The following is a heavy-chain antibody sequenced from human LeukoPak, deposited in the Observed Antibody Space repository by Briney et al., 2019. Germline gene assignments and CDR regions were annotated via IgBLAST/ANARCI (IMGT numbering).Heavy chain of an antibody. V-gene: IGHV1-69*05. CDR2: IIPIFGTA. CDR1: GGTFSSYA. D-gene: IGHD3-22*01. Sequence: SVKVSCKASGGTFSSYAISWVRQALGQGLEWMGRIIPIFGTANYAQKFQGRVTITTDESTSTAYMELSSLRSEDTAVYYCARTYYYDSSGYYYWGQGTLVTVSS. J-gene: IGHJ4*02. CDR3: ARTYYYDSSGYYY.